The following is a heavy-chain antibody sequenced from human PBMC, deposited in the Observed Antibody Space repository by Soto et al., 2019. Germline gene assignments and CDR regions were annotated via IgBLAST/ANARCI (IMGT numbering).Heavy chain of an antibody. Sequence: GGSLRLSCAASGFTFSSYGMHWVRQAPGRGLEWVAVISYDGSNKYYADSVKGRFTISRDNSKNTLYLQMNSLRAEDTAVYYCAKDLEQWLMTPVDVWGQGTTVTVSS. CDR3: AKDLEQWLMTPVDV. V-gene: IGHV3-30*18. D-gene: IGHD6-19*01. J-gene: IGHJ6*02. CDR1: GFTFSSYG. CDR2: ISYDGSNK.